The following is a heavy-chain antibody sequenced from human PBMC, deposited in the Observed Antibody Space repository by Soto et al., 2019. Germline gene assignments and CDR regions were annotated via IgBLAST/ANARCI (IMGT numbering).Heavy chain of an antibody. V-gene: IGHV3-33*01. CDR2: IWYDGSNK. CDR3: ARDNLTMVRELRYYYYGMDV. CDR1: GFTFSSYG. J-gene: IGHJ6*02. D-gene: IGHD3-10*01. Sequence: GSLRLSCAASGFTFSSYGMHWVRQAPGKGLEWVAVIWYDGSNKYYADSVKGRFTISRDNSKNTLYLQMNSLRAEDTAVYYCARDNLTMVRELRYYYYGMDVWGQGTTVTVSS.